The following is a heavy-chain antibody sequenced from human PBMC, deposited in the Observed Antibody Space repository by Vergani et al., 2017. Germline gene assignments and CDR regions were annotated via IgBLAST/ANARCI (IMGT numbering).Heavy chain of an antibody. CDR1: GFTFDDYA. CDR2: ISWNSGSI. J-gene: IGHJ5*02. Sequence: EVQLVESGGGLVQPGRPLRLSCAASGFTFDDYAMHWVRQAPGKGLEWVSGISWNSGSIGYADSVKGRFTISRDNAKNSLYLQMNNLRVEDTAVYFCARSPHGYTYGGYISQFDPWGQGTLVTVSS. CDR3: ARSPHGYTYGGYISQFDP. D-gene: IGHD5-18*01. V-gene: IGHV3-9*01.